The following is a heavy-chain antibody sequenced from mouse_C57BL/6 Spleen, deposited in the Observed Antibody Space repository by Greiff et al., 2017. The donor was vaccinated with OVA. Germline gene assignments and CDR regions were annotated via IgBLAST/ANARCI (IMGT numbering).Heavy chain of an antibody. V-gene: IGHV1-74*01. CDR3: AIGDDGSSYVGAMDY. CDR1: GYTFTSYW. CDR2: IHPSDCDT. D-gene: IGHD1-1*01. Sequence: VQLQQPGAELVKPGASVKVSCKASGYTFTSYWMHWVKQRPGQGLEWIGRIHPSDCDTNYNQKFKGKATLTVDKSSSPAYMQLSSLTSEDSAVYYWAIGDDGSSYVGAMDYWGQGTSVTVSS. J-gene: IGHJ4*01.